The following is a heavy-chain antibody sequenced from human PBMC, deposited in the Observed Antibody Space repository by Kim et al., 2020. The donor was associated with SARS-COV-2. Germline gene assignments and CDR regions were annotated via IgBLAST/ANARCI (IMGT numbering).Heavy chain of an antibody. D-gene: IGHD4-17*01. CDR3: ARPLEGDYLYYYYYYGMDV. V-gene: IGHV3-21*01. CDR2: ISSSSSYI. CDR1: GFTFSSYS. Sequence: GGSLRLSCAASGFTFSSYSMNWVRQAPGKGLEWVSSISSSSSYIYYADSVKGRFTISRDNAKNSLYLQMNSLRAEDTAVYYCARPLEGDYLYYYYYYGMDVWGQGTTVTVSS. J-gene: IGHJ6*02.